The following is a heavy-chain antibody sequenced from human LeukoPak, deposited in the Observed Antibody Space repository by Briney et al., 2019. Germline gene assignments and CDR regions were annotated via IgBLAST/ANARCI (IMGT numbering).Heavy chain of an antibody. V-gene: IGHV1-8*01. Sequence: ASVKVSCKASGYTFTSYDINWVRQATGQGLEWMGWMNPNSGNTGYAQKFQGRVTMTRNTSISTAYMELSSLRSEDTAVYYCARPWGCSSTSCYGWFDPWGQGTLVTVSS. D-gene: IGHD2-2*01. CDR3: ARPWGCSSTSCYGWFDP. J-gene: IGHJ5*02. CDR2: MNPNSGNT. CDR1: GYTFTSYD.